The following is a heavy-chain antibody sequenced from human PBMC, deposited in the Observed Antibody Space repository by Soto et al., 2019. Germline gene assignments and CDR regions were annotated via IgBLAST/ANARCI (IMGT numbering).Heavy chain of an antibody. J-gene: IGHJ4*02. D-gene: IGHD3-10*01. CDR1: GFTFSSYG. Sequence: ESGGGVVQPGRSLRLSCAASGFTFSSYGMHWVRQAPGKGLEWVAVISYDGSNKYYADSVKGRFTISRDNSKNTLYLQMNSLRAEDTAVYYCAKDGTMVWYYFDYWGQGTLVTVSS. CDR2: ISYDGSNK. V-gene: IGHV3-30*18. CDR3: AKDGTMVWYYFDY.